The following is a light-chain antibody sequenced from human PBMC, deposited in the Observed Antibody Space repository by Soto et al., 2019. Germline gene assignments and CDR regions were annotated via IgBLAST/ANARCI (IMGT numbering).Light chain of an antibody. CDR2: KAS. V-gene: IGKV1-5*03. J-gene: IGKJ1*01. Sequence: DIQMTQSPSTLSASVGHRLTTSCRASESISNNLAWYQQKPGKAPKLLMYKASTLDSGVPSRFIGSGSGTEFTLTISSMKPDDFATDYCQQYDSYRTFCQGTKVDIK. CDR3: QQYDSYRT. CDR1: ESISNN.